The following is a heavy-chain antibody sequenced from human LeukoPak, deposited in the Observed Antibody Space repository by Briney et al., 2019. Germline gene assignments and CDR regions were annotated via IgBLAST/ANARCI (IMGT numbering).Heavy chain of an antibody. Sequence: GGSLRLSCAASGFTFSSYAMSWVRQAPGKGLEWVSAISSSGGSTYYADSVKGRFTISRDNSKNTLYLQMNSLRAEDTAVYYCAKDSNFWSGYSDYWGQGTLDTVSS. J-gene: IGHJ4*02. CDR1: GFTFSSYA. V-gene: IGHV3-23*01. CDR2: ISSSGGST. D-gene: IGHD3-3*01. CDR3: AKDSNFWSGYSDY.